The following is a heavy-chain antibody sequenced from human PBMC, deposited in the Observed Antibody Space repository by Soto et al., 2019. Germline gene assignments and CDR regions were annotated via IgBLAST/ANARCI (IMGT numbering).Heavy chain of an antibody. CDR2: INHSGST. V-gene: IGHV4-34*01. Sequence: SETLSLTCAVYGGSFSGYYWSWIRQPPGKGLEWIGEINHSGSTNYNPSLKSRVTISVDTSKNQFSLKLSSVTAADTAVYYCASIDDYGDCLDYWGQGTLVTVSS. CDR1: GGSFSGYY. CDR3: ASIDDYGDCLDY. D-gene: IGHD4-17*01. J-gene: IGHJ4*02.